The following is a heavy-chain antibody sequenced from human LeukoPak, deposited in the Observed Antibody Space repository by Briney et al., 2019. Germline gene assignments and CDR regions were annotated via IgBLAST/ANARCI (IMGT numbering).Heavy chain of an antibody. J-gene: IGHJ6*02. Sequence: GRSLRLSCAASGFTFSSYAMHWVRQAPGKGLEWVAVISYDGSNKYYADSVKGRFTISRDNSKNTLYLQMNSLRAEDTAVYYCARGIMEWHYYGMDVWGQGTTVTVSS. CDR2: ISYDGSNK. CDR3: ARGIMEWHYYGMDV. CDR1: GFTFSSYA. D-gene: IGHD1-1*01. V-gene: IGHV3-30-3*01.